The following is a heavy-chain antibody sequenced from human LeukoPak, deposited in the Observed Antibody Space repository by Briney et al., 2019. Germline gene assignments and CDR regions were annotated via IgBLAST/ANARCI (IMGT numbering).Heavy chain of an antibody. V-gene: IGHV1-69*05. CDR2: IIPIFGTA. CDR1: GGTFSSYA. J-gene: IGHJ6*03. Sequence: ASVKVSCKASGGTFSSYAISWVRQAPGQGLEWMGGIIPIFGTANYAQKFQGRVTITTDESTSTAYMELSSLRSEDTAVYYCARGVSIAARRNYYYMDVWGKGTTVTVSS. D-gene: IGHD6-6*01. CDR3: ARGVSIAARRNYYYMDV.